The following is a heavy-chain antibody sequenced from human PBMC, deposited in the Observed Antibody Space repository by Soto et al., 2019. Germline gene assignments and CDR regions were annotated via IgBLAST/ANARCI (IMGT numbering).Heavy chain of an antibody. V-gene: IGHV1-3*01. CDR3: ARPDYSNYIDYYYYGMDV. Sequence: ASVKVSCKASGYTFTSYAMHWVRQAPGQRLEWMGWINAGNGNTKYSQKFQGRVTITRDTSASTAYMELSSLRSEDTAVYYCARPDYSNYIDYYYYGMDVWGQGTTVTVSS. J-gene: IGHJ6*02. CDR2: INAGNGNT. D-gene: IGHD4-4*01. CDR1: GYTFTSYA.